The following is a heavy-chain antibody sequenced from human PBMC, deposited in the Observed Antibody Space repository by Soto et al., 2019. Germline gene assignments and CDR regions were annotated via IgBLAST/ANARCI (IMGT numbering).Heavy chain of an antibody. D-gene: IGHD3-16*01. CDR3: AMVDNYVTPTPQDV. J-gene: IGHJ6*02. Sequence: QVQLVQSGDEVRKPGSSVKVSCKASGYIFVNYGIAWVRQAPGQGLEWMGWISPYSGNTHYASKVQRRLTRTTDTSTSTSDMDLGSLTSDDPAVYFCAMVDNYVTPTPQDVWGQGTTVTVSS. CDR2: ISPYSGNT. CDR1: GYIFVNYG. V-gene: IGHV1-18*01.